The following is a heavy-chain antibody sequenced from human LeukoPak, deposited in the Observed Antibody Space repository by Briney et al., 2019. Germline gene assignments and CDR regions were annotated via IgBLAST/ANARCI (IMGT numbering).Heavy chain of an antibody. CDR2: IYHSGST. J-gene: IGHJ4*02. Sequence: SQTLSLTCAVSGGSISSGGYSWSWIRQPPGKGQEWIGYIYHSGSTYYNPSLKSRVTISVDRSKNQFSLKLSSVTAADTAVYYCARSNHPRYYFDYWGQGTLVTVSS. V-gene: IGHV4-30-2*01. D-gene: IGHD1-14*01. CDR3: ARSNHPRYYFDY. CDR1: GGSISSGGYS.